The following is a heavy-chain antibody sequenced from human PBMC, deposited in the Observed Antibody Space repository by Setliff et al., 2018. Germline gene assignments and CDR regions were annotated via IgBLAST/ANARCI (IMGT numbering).Heavy chain of an antibody. CDR1: VYSLSRDCH. CDR2: IYYSGNT. V-gene: IGHV4-38-2*02. J-gene: IGHJ3*02. D-gene: IGHD1-26*01. CDR3: ARDRRIVGARHAFDI. Sequence: SETLSLTCAVSVYSLSRDCHWGWIRQPPGKGLEWIGSIYYSGNTYYNASLKSRVTISVDTSKNQFSLKLSSVTAADTAVYYCARDRRIVGARHAFDIWGQGTMVTV.